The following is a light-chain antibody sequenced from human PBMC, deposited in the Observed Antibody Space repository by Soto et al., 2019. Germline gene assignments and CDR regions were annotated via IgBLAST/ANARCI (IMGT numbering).Light chain of an antibody. CDR1: NSNIENNF. CDR2: DNS. V-gene: IGLV1-51*01. J-gene: IGLJ3*02. CDR3: GTWDSSLSAVV. Sequence: QSVLSQPPSLSAAPGQKVTISCYGSNSNIENNFVSCFRQFPGAAPDLLIFDNSNRPSGIPDRFSGSKSGSSATLAISGLQAGDEVHYYCGTWDSSLSAVVFGTGTKLTVL.